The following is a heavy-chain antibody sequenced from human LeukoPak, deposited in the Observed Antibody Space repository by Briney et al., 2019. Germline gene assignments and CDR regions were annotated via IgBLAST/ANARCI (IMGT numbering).Heavy chain of an antibody. CDR1: GFTFSGFG. Sequence: GGSLRLSCAASGFTFSGFGMSWVRQAPGKGLEWASGITGSGGTTYYADSRKGRFTISRDNSKNTLSLQMNSLRVEDSAVYYCATQTVTRVYWGQGTLVTVSS. J-gene: IGHJ4*02. CDR3: ATQTVTRVY. V-gene: IGHV3-23*01. CDR2: ITGSGGTT. D-gene: IGHD4-17*01.